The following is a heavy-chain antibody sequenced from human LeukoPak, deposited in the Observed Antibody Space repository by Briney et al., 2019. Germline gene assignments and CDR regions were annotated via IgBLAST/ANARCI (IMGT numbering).Heavy chain of an antibody. V-gene: IGHV4-39*01. J-gene: IGHJ4*02. CDR2: IYYSGST. Sequence: SETLSLTCTVSGGSISSSSYYWGWIRQPPGKGLEWIGSIYYSGSTYYNPFLKSRVTISVDTSKNQFSLKLSSVTAADTAVYYCARTDGYSLLADYWGQGTLVTVSS. CDR1: GGSISSSSYY. D-gene: IGHD5-24*01. CDR3: ARTDGYSLLADY.